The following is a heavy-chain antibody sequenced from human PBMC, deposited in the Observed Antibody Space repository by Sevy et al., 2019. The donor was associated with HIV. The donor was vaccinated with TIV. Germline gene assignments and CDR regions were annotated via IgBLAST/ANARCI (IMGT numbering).Heavy chain of an antibody. J-gene: IGHJ4*02. Sequence: GGSLRLSCSASGFTFRSYAMNWVRQAPGKGLEWVSAITGNGGSTYYADSVKGRFTISRDNSKSTLYLQMNSLRAEDTALYYCAKDLAYESSCYHDYWGQGTLVTVSS. CDR2: ITGNGGST. CDR1: GFTFRSYA. D-gene: IGHD3-22*01. V-gene: IGHV3-23*01. CDR3: AKDLAYESSCYHDY.